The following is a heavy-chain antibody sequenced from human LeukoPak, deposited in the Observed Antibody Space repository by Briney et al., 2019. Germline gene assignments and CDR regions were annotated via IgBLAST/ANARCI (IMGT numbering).Heavy chain of an antibody. CDR1: GGSISSDH. Sequence: SETLSLTCTVSGGSISSDHWSWIRQPPGKGLEWIGFIYTSGSTNYNPSLKSRVTISVDTSKNHVSLKVSSVTAADTAVYYCARVAVAATDQWFDPWGQGTLVTVSS. V-gene: IGHV4-4*09. J-gene: IGHJ5*02. CDR2: IYTSGST. D-gene: IGHD6-19*01. CDR3: ARVAVAATDQWFDP.